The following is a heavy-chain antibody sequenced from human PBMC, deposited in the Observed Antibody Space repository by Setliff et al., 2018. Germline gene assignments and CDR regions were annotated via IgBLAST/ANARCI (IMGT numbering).Heavy chain of an antibody. J-gene: IGHJ6*03. D-gene: IGHD2-2*01. CDR1: GFTFSRNG. CDR2: TWYDGTAK. CDR3: ARGGFGVCSSTTCQWGYYSMDV. V-gene: IGHV3-33*01. Sequence: GGSMRLSCEASGFTFSRNGMHWVRQAPGKGLEWVAGTWYDGTAKYYADSVKGRFTISRDNAKTSLYLQMNSLTAEDTAVYYCARGGFGVCSSTTCQWGYYSMDVWGKGTTVTVSS.